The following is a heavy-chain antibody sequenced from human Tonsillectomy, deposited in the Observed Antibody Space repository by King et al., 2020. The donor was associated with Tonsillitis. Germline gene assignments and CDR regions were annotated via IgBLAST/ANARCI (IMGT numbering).Heavy chain of an antibody. D-gene: IGHD6-19*01. CDR2: ISFDGSRK. J-gene: IGHJ4*02. V-gene: IGHV3-33*05. CDR3: ARERLYSSGWGIDH. Sequence: VQLVESGGGVVQPGRSLSLSCAASGFRFSSYGMHWVRQAPGKGLEWVAVISFDGSRKNYADSVKGRFTIFRDGSKNTLFLQMNSLRADDTAVYYCARERLYSSGWGIDHWGQGTLLSVSS. CDR1: GFRFSSYG.